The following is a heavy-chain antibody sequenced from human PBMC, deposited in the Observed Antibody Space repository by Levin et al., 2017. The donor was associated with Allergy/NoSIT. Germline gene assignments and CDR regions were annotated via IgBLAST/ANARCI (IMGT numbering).Heavy chain of an antibody. CDR3: ARDLGVHSSGWYADLDY. Sequence: SCAASGFTFSNYDMSWVRQAPGKGLDWVSTFTSRGSSTYYADSVKGRFTMSRDNSKNTLYLLMNSLGADDTAVYYCARDLGVHSSGWYADLDYWGQGTLVSASS. CDR2: FTSRGSST. J-gene: IGHJ4*02. V-gene: IGHV3-23*01. D-gene: IGHD6-19*01. CDR1: GFTFSNYD.